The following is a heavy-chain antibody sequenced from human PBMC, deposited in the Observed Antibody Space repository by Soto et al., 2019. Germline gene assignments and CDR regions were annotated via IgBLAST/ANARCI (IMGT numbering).Heavy chain of an antibody. D-gene: IGHD1-1*01. CDR1: GFIFAKYG. Sequence: GGSLRLSCAAFGFIFAKYGMHWVRQAPGKGLEWVALITYEGSNKYYADAVKGRFTISRDNVENMVSLQLDGLRGEDTAVYYCAKARGANNWANYYGLDVWGQGTTVTVSS. V-gene: IGHV3-30*18. CDR3: AKARGANNWANYYGLDV. J-gene: IGHJ6*02. CDR2: ITYEGSNK.